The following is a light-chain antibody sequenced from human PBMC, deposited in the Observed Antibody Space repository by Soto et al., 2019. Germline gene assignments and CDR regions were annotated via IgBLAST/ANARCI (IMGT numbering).Light chain of an antibody. Sequence: EIVLTHAPATLSFSPGERATLSFRASQSVSSYLVWYQQKPGQAPRLLIYDASNRATGIPARFSGSGSGTDFTLTISSLEPEDFAVYYCQQRSNWPLTFGGGTKVDIK. CDR3: QQRSNWPLT. J-gene: IGKJ4*01. CDR2: DAS. CDR1: QSVSSY. V-gene: IGKV3-11*01.